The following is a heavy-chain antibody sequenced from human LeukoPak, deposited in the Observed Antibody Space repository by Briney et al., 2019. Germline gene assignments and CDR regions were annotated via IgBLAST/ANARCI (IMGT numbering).Heavy chain of an antibody. Sequence: SETLSLTCTVSGGSISSSSYYWGWIRQPPGKGLEWIGSIYYSGSTYYNPSLKSRVTISVDTSKNQFSLKLSSVTAADTAVYYCASRGIAVAAGSDYWGQGTLVTVSS. CDR1: GGSISSSSYY. CDR2: IYYSGST. J-gene: IGHJ4*02. CDR3: ASRGIAVAAGSDY. D-gene: IGHD6-19*01. V-gene: IGHV4-39*07.